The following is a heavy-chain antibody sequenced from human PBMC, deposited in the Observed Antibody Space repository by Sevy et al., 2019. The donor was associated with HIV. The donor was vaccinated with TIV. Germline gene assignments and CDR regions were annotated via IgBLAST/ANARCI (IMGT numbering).Heavy chain of an antibody. CDR3: ARPETYYYGSGRPNDAFDI. CDR2: ISSSSSSYI. J-gene: IGHJ3*02. V-gene: IGHV3-21*01. CDR1: GFTFSSYS. Sequence: GGSLRLSCAASGFTFSSYSMNWVRQAPGKGLEWVSSISSSSSSYIYYADSVKGRFTISRDNAKNSLYLQMNSLRAEDTAVYYCARPETYYYGSGRPNDAFDIWGQGTMVTVSS. D-gene: IGHD3-10*01.